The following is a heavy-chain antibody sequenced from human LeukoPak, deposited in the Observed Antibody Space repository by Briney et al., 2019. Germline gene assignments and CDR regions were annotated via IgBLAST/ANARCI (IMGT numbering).Heavy chain of an antibody. D-gene: IGHD1-26*01. CDR2: ISSSSSYI. V-gene: IGHV3-21*01. CDR1: GFTFSSYG. Sequence: GGSLRLSCAASGFTFSSYGMNWVRQAPGKGLEWVSSISSSSSYIYYADSVKGRFTISRDNAKNSLYLQMNSLRAEDTAVYYCARDQFGAEDVWGKGTTVTVSS. CDR3: ARDQFGAEDV. J-gene: IGHJ6*04.